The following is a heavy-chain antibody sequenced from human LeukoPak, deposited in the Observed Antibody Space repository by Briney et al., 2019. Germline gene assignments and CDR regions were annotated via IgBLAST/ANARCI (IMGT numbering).Heavy chain of an antibody. Sequence: SVKVSCKASGRTFSRYAISWVRQAPGHRLEWRGRIIPILGIANYAQKFQGRVTITADKSTSTAYMELSSLRSEDTAVYYCARWPSKSRLEGALDIWGQGTMVTVSS. CDR2: IIPILGIA. V-gene: IGHV1-69*04. D-gene: IGHD1-1*01. CDR1: GRTFSRYA. CDR3: ARWPSKSRLEGALDI. J-gene: IGHJ3*02.